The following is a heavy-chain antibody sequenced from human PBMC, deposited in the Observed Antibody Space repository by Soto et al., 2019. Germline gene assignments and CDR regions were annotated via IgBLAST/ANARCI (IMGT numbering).Heavy chain of an antibody. CDR2: IIPIFGTA. D-gene: IGHD6-6*01. CDR1: GGTFSSYA. Sequence: ASVKVSCKASGGTFSSYAISWVRQAPGQGLEWMGGIIPIFGTANYAQKFQGRVTITADESTSTAYMELSSLRSEDTAVYYCGRGYSSSSDGWFDPWGQGTLVTVSS. J-gene: IGHJ5*02. V-gene: IGHV1-69*13. CDR3: GRGYSSSSDGWFDP.